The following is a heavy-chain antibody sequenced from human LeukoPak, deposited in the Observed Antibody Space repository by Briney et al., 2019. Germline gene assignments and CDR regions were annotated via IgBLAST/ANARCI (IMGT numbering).Heavy chain of an antibody. Sequence: GESLKISCKGSGYSFTSYWIGWVRQMPGKGLEWMGIIYPGDSDTRYSPSFQGQVTISADKSISTAYLQWSSLKASDTAMYYCARVNSLGDSSGPVDYWGQETLVTVSS. CDR3: ARVNSLGDSSGPVDY. V-gene: IGHV5-51*01. D-gene: IGHD6-25*01. CDR2: IYPGDSDT. J-gene: IGHJ4*02. CDR1: GYSFTSYW.